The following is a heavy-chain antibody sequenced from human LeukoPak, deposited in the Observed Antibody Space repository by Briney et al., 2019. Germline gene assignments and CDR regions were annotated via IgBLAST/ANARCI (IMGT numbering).Heavy chain of an antibody. CDR2: IRYDGSNQ. CDR1: GFTFSGYG. Sequence: GGSLRLSCAASGFTFSGYGMHWVRQAPGKGLEWVTFIRYDGSNQYYADSVKGRFTISRDNAKNSLYLQMNSLRAEDTALYYCARVRAYMVSYMDVWGKGTTVTVSS. CDR3: ARVRAYMVSYMDV. D-gene: IGHD5-18*01. V-gene: IGHV3-30*02. J-gene: IGHJ6*03.